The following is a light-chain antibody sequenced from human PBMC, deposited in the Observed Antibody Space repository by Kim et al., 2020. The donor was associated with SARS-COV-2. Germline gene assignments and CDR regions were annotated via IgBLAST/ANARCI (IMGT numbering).Light chain of an antibody. CDR2: AAS. CDR3: QKCSGAPWT. CDR1: QGISNY. Sequence: ASVGDRVTITGRASQGISNYLDWYQQKPGKAPKLLIYAASALQSGVPSRFSGSGSGTDFTLTINSLQPEDVATYYCQKCSGAPWTFGQGTKVDIK. V-gene: IGKV1-27*01. J-gene: IGKJ1*01.